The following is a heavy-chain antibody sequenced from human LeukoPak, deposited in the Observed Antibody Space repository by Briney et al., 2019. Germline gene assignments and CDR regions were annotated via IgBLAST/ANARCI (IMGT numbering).Heavy chain of an antibody. D-gene: IGHD3-10*01. CDR2: IYTSGST. CDR3: AREDPYGSGDY. V-gene: IGHV4-61*02. J-gene: IGHJ4*02. Sequence: SETLSLTCTVSGGSISSGSYYWSWIRQPAGKGLEWIGRIYTSGSTNYNPSLKSRVTISVDTSKNQLSLNLSSVTAADTAVYYCAREDPYGSGDYWGQGTLVTVSS. CDR1: GGSISSGSYY.